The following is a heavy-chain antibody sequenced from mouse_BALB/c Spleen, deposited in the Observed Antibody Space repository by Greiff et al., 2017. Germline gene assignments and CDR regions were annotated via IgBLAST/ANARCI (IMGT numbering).Heavy chain of an antibody. Sequence: EVQLVESGGGLVQPKGSLKLSCAASGFTFNTYAMNWVRQAPGKGLEWVARIRSKSNNYATYYADSVKDRFTISRDDSQSMLYLQMNNLKTEDTAMYYCVRYGNYRDAMDYWGQGTSVTVSS. J-gene: IGHJ4*01. CDR2: IRSKSNNYAT. V-gene: IGHV10-1*02. D-gene: IGHD2-10*02. CDR1: GFTFNTYA. CDR3: VRYGNYRDAMDY.